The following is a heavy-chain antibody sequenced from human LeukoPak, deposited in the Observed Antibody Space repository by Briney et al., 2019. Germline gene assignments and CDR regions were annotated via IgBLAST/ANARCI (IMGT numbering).Heavy chain of an antibody. Sequence: GGPLRLSCAASGFTFSSYSMNWVRQAPGKGLEWVSYISSSSSTIYYADSVKGRFTISRDNAKNSLYLQMNSLRAEDTAVYYCARDEAVVVVAATPAFDYWGQGTLVTVSS. J-gene: IGHJ4*02. D-gene: IGHD2-15*01. CDR3: ARDEAVVVVAATPAFDY. CDR1: GFTFSSYS. V-gene: IGHV3-48*01. CDR2: ISSSSSTI.